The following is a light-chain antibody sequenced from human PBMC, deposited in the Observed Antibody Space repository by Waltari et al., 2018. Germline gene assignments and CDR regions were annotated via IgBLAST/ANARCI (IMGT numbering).Light chain of an antibody. CDR2: AHV. CDR1: SSNIGAGYD. CDR3: QSYDISLSEWV. J-gene: IGLJ3*02. V-gene: IGLV1-40*01. Sequence: QSVLTQPPSVSGAPGERVTISCTGTSSNIGAGYDVHWYQLLPGTAPKLLINAHVRRPSAVPGRFSGFKSGTSDFLTITGLQAEDEGDYYCQSYDISLSEWVFGGGTKLTVL.